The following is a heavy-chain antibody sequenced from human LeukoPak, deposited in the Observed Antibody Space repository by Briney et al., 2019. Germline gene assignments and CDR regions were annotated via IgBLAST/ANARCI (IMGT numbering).Heavy chain of an antibody. Sequence: GGSLRLSCAASGFTFGSYGIYWVRQAPGKGLEWVAGIRYDGSDRSYADPVKGRFTISRDNSKDTVDLQMNSLRAEDTAVYYCARDNWGDGGYYRTLDYWGQGTLVTVSS. V-gene: IGHV3-33*01. J-gene: IGHJ4*02. D-gene: IGHD3-22*01. CDR1: GFTFGSYG. CDR3: ARDNWGDGGYYRTLDY. CDR2: IRYDGSDR.